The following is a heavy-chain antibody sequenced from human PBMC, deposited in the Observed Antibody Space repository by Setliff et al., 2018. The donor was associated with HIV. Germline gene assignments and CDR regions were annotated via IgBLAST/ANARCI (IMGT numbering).Heavy chain of an antibody. CDR2: INPSGGGT. J-gene: IGHJ6*02. CDR3: AKDSNPFGKIIVARHYFYYGMDV. V-gene: IGHV1-46*01. Sequence: ASVKVSCKASGYTFTAYYMHWVRQAPGQGLEWMGIINPSGGGTNFAQKFQGRVTMTRDTSTSTVYMELNSLRAEDTAVYYCAKDSNPFGKIIVARHYFYYGMDVWGRGTTVTVSS. CDR1: GYTFTAYY. D-gene: IGHD2-21*01.